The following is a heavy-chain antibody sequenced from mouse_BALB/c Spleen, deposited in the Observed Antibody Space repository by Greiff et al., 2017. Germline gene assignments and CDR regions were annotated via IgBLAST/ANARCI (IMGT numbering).Heavy chain of an antibody. CDR1: GFTFSDYY. J-gene: IGHJ4*01. CDR2: ISDGGSYT. Sequence: DVKLVESGGGLVKPGGSLKLSCAASGFTFSDYYMYWVRQTPEKRLEWVATISDGGSYTYYPDSVKGRFTISRDNAKNNLYLQMSSLKSEDTAMYYCARSYYRGAMDYWGQGTSVTVSS. CDR3: ARSYYRGAMDY. V-gene: IGHV5-4*02. D-gene: IGHD2-14*01.